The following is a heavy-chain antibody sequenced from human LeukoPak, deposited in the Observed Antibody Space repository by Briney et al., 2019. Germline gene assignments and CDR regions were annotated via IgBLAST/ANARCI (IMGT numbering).Heavy chain of an antibody. CDR2: IYYSGST. D-gene: IGHD3-10*01. CDR3: ARESYGSGSYFYYYYMDV. V-gene: IGHV4-39*07. CDR1: GGSISSSSYY. Sequence: SETLSLTCTVSGGSISSSSYYWGWIRQPPGKGLEWIGGIYYSGSTYYNPSLKSRVTISVDTSKNQFSLKLSSVTAADTAVYYCARESYGSGSYFYYYYMDVWGKGTTVTVSS. J-gene: IGHJ6*03.